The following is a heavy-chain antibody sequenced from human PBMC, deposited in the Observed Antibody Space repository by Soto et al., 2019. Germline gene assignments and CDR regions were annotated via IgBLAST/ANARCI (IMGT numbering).Heavy chain of an antibody. D-gene: IGHD2-15*01. Sequence: PSETLSLTCTVSGGSISSYYWSWIRQPPGKGLEWIGYIYYSGSTNYNPSLKSRVTISVDTSKNQFSLKLSSVTAADTAVYYCAREDCSGGSCYSSPWGQGTLVTVSS. CDR2: IYYSGST. V-gene: IGHV4-59*01. CDR3: AREDCSGGSCYSSP. J-gene: IGHJ5*02. CDR1: GGSISSYY.